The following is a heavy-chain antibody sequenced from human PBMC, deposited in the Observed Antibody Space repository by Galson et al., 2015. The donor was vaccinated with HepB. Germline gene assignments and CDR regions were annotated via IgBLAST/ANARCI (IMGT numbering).Heavy chain of an antibody. J-gene: IGHJ3*01. CDR2: IFYSGTT. CDR1: GGSISSFH. D-gene: IGHD1-26*01. CDR3: ARGSGNYIRGAFDL. V-gene: IGHV4-59*01. Sequence: TLSLTCTLSGGSISSFHWNWIRQSPRKGLEWIGDIFYSGTTTYNPSLESRVTISVDTSKNQFSLKVNSVTAADTAVYFCARGSGNYIRGAFDLWGQGTKVIVSS.